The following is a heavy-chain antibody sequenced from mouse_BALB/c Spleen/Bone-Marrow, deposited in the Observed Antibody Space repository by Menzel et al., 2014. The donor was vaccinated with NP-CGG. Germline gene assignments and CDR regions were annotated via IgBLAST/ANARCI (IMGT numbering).Heavy chain of an antibody. CDR1: GYSFTDYF. J-gene: IGHJ2*01. Sequence: EVQLQQSGPDLVKPGTSVKLSCRPSGYSFTDYFMNWVKRSHAMSLEWIGRINPYNGDTFYNQKFNDKATLTVDKSSSTAHMELLKLTTQDSSVYYCGRWANWGQGTTLTVSS. V-gene: IGHV1-37*01. CDR2: INPYNGDT. CDR3: GRWAN.